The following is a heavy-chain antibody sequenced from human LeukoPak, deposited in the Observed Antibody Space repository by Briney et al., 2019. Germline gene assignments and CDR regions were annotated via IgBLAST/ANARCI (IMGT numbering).Heavy chain of an antibody. J-gene: IGHJ4*02. CDR2: ISWNSGSI. Sequence: GGSLRLSCAASGFTFDDYAMHWVRQAPGKGLEWVSGISWNSGSIGYADSVKSRFTISRDNAKNSLYLQMNSLRAEDTALYYCAKDDSGTFDYWGQGTLVTVSS. CDR3: AKDDSGTFDY. V-gene: IGHV3-9*01. CDR1: GFTFDDYA. D-gene: IGHD3/OR15-3a*01.